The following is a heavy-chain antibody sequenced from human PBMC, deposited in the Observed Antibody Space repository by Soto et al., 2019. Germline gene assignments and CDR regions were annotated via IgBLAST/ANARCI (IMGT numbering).Heavy chain of an antibody. D-gene: IGHD5-12*01. Sequence: EVQLVQSGAEVKKPGESLRISCKGSGYSLTSYWISWVRQMPGKGLEWMGRIDPSDSYTNYSPSFQGHVTISADKSISTAYLQWSSLKASDTARYYCARLAMATRRGYYGMDVWGQGTTVTVS. V-gene: IGHV5-10-1*01. CDR1: GYSLTSYW. CDR3: ARLAMATRRGYYGMDV. J-gene: IGHJ6*02. CDR2: IDPSDSYT.